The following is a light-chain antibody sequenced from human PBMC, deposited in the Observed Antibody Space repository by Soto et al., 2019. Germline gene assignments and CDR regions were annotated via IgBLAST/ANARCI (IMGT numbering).Light chain of an antibody. J-gene: IGLJ1*01. Sequence: QSVLTQPPSASGSPGQSVTISCTGTSSDVGGYNYVSWYQQHPGKAPKVMIYEVSKRPSGVPDRFSGSKSGNTASLTASGLQAEDEADYYCSSYAGSNNLGVFGTGTKLTVL. CDR2: EVS. CDR1: SSDVGGYNY. V-gene: IGLV2-8*01. CDR3: SSYAGSNNLGV.